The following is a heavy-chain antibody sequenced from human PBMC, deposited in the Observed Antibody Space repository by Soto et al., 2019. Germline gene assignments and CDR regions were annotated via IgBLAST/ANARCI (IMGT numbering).Heavy chain of an antibody. D-gene: IGHD6-13*01. J-gene: IGHJ5*02. V-gene: IGHV6-1*01. CDR3: ARDSSSWYGFDWFDP. Sequence: QTLSHTCAISGDSVSSNSAAWNWIRQSPSRGLEWLGRTYYRSKWYNGYAVSVKSRITINPDTSKNQFSLQLNSVTPEDTAVYYCARDSSSWYGFDWFDPWGQGTLVTVS. CDR1: GDSVSSNSAA. CDR2: TYYRSKWYN.